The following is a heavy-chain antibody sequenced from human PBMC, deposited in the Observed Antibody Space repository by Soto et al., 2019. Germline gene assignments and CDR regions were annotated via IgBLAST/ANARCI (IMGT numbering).Heavy chain of an antibody. Sequence: SQTLSLTCAISGDSVSSNSAAWNWIRQSPSRGLEWLGRTYYRSKWYNDYAVSVKSRITINPDTSKNQFSLQLNSVTPEDTAVYYCARGFVDFWSGTNWFDPWGQGTRVTVSS. CDR1: GDSVSSNSAA. CDR3: ARGFVDFWSGTNWFDP. CDR2: TYYRSKWYN. J-gene: IGHJ5*02. D-gene: IGHD3-3*01. V-gene: IGHV6-1*01.